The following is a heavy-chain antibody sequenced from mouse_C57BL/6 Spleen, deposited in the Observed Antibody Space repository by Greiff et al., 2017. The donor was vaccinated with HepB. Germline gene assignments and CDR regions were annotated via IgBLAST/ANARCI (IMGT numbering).Heavy chain of an antibody. CDR2: ISYDGSN. J-gene: IGHJ2*01. CDR3: AREGNWFDY. D-gene: IGHD2-1*01. CDR1: GYSITSGYY. Sequence: DVKLQESGPGLVKPSQSLSLTCSVTGYSITSGYYWNWIRQYPGNKLEWMGYISYDGSNNYNPSLKNRISITRNTSKNQFFLKLNSVTTEDTATYYCAREGNWFDYWGQGTTLTVSS. V-gene: IGHV3-6*01.